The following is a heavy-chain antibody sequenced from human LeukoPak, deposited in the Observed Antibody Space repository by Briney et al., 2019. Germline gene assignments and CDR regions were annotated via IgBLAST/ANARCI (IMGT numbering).Heavy chain of an antibody. J-gene: IGHJ4*02. Sequence: SETLSLTCAVYGGTFSGYYWSRFRQPPGKGLEWIGEINHSGSTNYNPSLKSRVTISVDTSKNQFSLKLSSVTAADTAVCYCSTSPCKAAARPPPRIYSFDYWGQGTLVTVSS. CDR1: GGTFSGYY. CDR2: INHSGST. V-gene: IGHV4-34*08. CDR3: STSPCKAAARPPPRIYSFDY. D-gene: IGHD6-13*01.